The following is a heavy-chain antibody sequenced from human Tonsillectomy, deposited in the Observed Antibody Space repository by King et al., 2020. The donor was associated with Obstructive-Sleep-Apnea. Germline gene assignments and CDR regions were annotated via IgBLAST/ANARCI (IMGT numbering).Heavy chain of an antibody. D-gene: IGHD4-17*01. CDR2: INPNSGGT. Sequence: VQLVQSGAEVKKPGASVKVSCKASGYTFTGYYIHWVRQAPGQGLEWMGWINPNSGGTNYAQKFQGRVTMTRDTSISTAYMELSRLIFDDTAVYYCATVAVSTATYYFDYWGQGTLVTVSS. CDR1: GYTFTGYY. CDR3: ATVAVSTATYYFDY. V-gene: IGHV1-2*02. J-gene: IGHJ4*02.